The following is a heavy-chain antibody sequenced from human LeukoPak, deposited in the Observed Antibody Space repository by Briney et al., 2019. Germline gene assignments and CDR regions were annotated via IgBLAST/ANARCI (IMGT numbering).Heavy chain of an antibody. D-gene: IGHD2-8*01. CDR1: GYTFSSYW. V-gene: IGHV5-51*01. Sequence: GASLKISCKGSGYTFSSYWIGWVRQMPGKGLEWMGIIYPDDCDTRYSPSFQGQVTISADKSISTAYLQWSSLKASDTAMYYCARLAYCSNDVCYSNYYYSMDVWGKGTTVTVSS. CDR3: ARLAYCSNDVCYSNYYYSMDV. CDR2: IYPDDCDT. J-gene: IGHJ6*03.